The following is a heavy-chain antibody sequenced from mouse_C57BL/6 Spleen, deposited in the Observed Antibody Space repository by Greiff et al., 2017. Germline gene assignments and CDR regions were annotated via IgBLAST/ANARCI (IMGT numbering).Heavy chain of an antibody. CDR1: GFSFNTYA. D-gene: IGHD1-1*01. CDR2: IRSKSNNYAT. J-gene: IGHJ4*01. V-gene: IGHV10-1*01. CDR3: VRITTVVPYAMDY. Sequence: EVKLMESGGGLVQPKGSLKLSCAASGFSFNTYAMNWVRQAPGKGLEWVARIRSKSNNYATYYADSVKDRFTISRDDSESMLYLQMNNLKTEDTAMYYCVRITTVVPYAMDYWGQGTSVTVSS.